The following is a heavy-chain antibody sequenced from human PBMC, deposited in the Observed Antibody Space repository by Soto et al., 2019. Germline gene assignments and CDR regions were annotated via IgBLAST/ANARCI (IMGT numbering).Heavy chain of an antibody. CDR2: FSTYNGNT. CDR1: GYTFTSYG. Sequence: QVQLVQSGGEVKKPGASVKVSCRASGYTFTSYGIAWVRQAPGQGPEWMGWFSTYNGNTNSAQKFQGRLVLTTDTATNTAYMELRSLTSDDTAIYYCARGSAGPGYYMDVWGKGTTVTVSS. J-gene: IGHJ6*03. D-gene: IGHD6-13*01. CDR3: ARGSAGPGYYMDV. V-gene: IGHV1-18*01.